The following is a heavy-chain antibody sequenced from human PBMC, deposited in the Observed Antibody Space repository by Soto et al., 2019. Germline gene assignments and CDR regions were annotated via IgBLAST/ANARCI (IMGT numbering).Heavy chain of an antibody. D-gene: IGHD2-21*01. Sequence: PGKGLEWMGAIIHIVGTANYAEKFQGRVTITADESTSTAYMELSSLRSEDTAVYYCARAHTGESPGLDFCGQGTLVTVYS. V-gene: IGHV1-69*01. CDR3: ARAHTGESPGLDF. J-gene: IGHJ4*02. CDR2: IIHIVGTA.